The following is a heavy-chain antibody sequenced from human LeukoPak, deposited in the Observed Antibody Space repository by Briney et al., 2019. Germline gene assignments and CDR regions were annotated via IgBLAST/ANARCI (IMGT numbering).Heavy chain of an antibody. D-gene: IGHD6-13*01. CDR3: ARQDSSSGNDY. CDR2: IYYSGST. Sequence: SETLSLTCTVSGGSLSSYYWSWIRQPPGKGLEWIGYIYYSGSTNYNPSLKSRVTISVDTSKNQFSLKLSSVTAADTAVYYCARQDSSSGNDYWGQGTLVTVSS. V-gene: IGHV4-59*08. CDR1: GGSLSSYY. J-gene: IGHJ4*02.